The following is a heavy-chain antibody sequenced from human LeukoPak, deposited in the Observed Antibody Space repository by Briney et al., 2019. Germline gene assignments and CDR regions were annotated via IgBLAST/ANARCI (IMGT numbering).Heavy chain of an antibody. D-gene: IGHD5-18*01. CDR1: GFTFSSYA. V-gene: IGHV3-48*04. CDR2: ISSSGSTI. CDR3: ARTGWEYSYGIDY. J-gene: IGHJ4*02. Sequence: PGGSLRLSCAASGFTFSSYAMSWVRQAPGKGLEWVSYISSSGSTIYYADSVKGRFTISRDNAKNSLYLQMNSLRAEDTAVYYCARTGWEYSYGIDYWGQGTLVTVSS.